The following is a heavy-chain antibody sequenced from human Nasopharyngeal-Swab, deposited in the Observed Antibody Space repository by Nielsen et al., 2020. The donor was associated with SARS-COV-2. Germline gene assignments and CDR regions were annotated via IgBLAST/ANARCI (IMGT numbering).Heavy chain of an antibody. CDR2: ISWNSGSI. V-gene: IGHV3-9*01. CDR3: AKQGRRIYDILTGYPLGYYYYMDV. D-gene: IGHD3-9*01. Sequence: GGSLRLSCAASGFTFDDYAMHWVRQAPGKGLEWVLGISWNSGSIGYADSVKGRFTISRDNAKNSLYLQMNSLRAEDTALYYCAKQGRRIYDILTGYPLGYYYYMDVWGKGTTVTVSS. J-gene: IGHJ6*03. CDR1: GFTFDDYA.